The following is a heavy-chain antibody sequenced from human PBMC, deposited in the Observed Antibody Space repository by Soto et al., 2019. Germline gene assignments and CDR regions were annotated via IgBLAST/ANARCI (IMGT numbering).Heavy chain of an antibody. J-gene: IGHJ5*02. V-gene: IGHV4-30-4*01. CDR1: GASVAGGSYY. CDR2: IPSRGRP. CDR3: ARDTYSGYDFGL. Sequence: QVQLRESGPGLVKPSQTLSLTCSVSGASVAGGSYYWSWVRQPPGKGLEWIGYIPSRGRPFYHPSLTRRGTISPDASMNQLPLQLTAVTAADTAVYYWARDTYSGYDFGLWGQGTLVTVSA. D-gene: IGHD5-12*01.